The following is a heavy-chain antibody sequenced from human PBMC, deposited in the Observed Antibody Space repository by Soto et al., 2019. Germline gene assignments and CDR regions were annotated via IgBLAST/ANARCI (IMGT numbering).Heavy chain of an antibody. CDR2: ISGSGGST. Sequence: GGSLRLSCAASGFTFSSYAMSWVRQAPGKGLEWVSAISGSGGSTYYADSVKGRFTISRDNSKNTLYLQMNSLRAEDTAVYYCAKDLFYAELTPYFDYWGQGTLVTVSS. CDR3: AKDLFYAELTPYFDY. J-gene: IGHJ4*02. D-gene: IGHD1-7*01. V-gene: IGHV3-23*01. CDR1: GFTFSSYA.